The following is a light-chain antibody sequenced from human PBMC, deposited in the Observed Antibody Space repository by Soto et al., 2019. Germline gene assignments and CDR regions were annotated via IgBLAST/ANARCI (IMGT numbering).Light chain of an antibody. CDR3: QQYNNWPPLT. Sequence: EIVMTQSPATLSVSPGERATLSCRASQSVSSNLAWYQQKPGQAPRLLIYGASTRATVIPARFSGSGSGTEFTLTISSLQSEDFAVYYCQQYNNWPPLTFGGGTK. J-gene: IGKJ4*01. CDR2: GAS. CDR1: QSVSSN. V-gene: IGKV3-15*01.